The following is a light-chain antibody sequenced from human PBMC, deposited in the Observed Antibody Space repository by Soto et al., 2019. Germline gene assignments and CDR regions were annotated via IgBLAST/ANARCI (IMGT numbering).Light chain of an antibody. CDR2: DVS. CDR1: SSDVGGYNY. J-gene: IGLJ2*01. V-gene: IGLV2-14*01. Sequence: QSALTQPASVSGSPGQSITISCTGTSSDVGGYNYVSWYQQHPGKAPKLMIYDVSNRPSGVSNRFSGSKSGNTASLTISGLQAEDEADYYCSSNTSSSTLLFGVGTKVTVL. CDR3: SSNTSSSTLL.